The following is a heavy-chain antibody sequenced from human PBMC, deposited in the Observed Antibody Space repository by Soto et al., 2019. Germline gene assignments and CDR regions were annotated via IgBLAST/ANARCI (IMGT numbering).Heavy chain of an antibody. CDR1: GDGVTCHY. J-gene: IGHJ6*02. Sequence: ASGKVGCKAYGDGVTCHYLRWVLQAPGQGLEWMGIINPSGGSTSYAQKLKGRVTMTRDTSTSTVYMELSSMRSEDTDVYYCARDRSFGGVTQTYYGRDVCGQGTTIA. D-gene: IGHD3-3*01. CDR2: INPSGGST. V-gene: IGHV1-46*01. CDR3: ARDRSFGGVTQTYYGRDV.